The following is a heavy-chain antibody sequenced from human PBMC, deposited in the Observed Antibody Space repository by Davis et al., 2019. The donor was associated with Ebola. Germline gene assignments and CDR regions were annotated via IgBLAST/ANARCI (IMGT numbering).Heavy chain of an antibody. CDR2: FDPEDGET. D-gene: IGHD3-3*01. CDR1: GYTLTELS. V-gene: IGHV1-24*01. J-gene: IGHJ3*02. CDR3: ATVGTYDFWSGHRAFDI. Sequence: ASVKVSCKVSGYTLTELSMHWVRQAPGKGLEWMGGFDPEDGETIYAQKFQGRVTMTEDTSTDTAYMELSSLRSEDTAVYYCATVGTYDFWSGHRAFDIWGQGTMVTVSS.